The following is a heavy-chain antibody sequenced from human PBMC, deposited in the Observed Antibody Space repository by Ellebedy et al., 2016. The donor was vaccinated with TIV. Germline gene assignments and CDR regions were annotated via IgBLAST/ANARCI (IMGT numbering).Heavy chain of an antibody. V-gene: IGHV3-7*03. D-gene: IGHD5-12*01. CDR2: INPDGSAE. J-gene: IGHJ5*02. Sequence: PGGSLRLSCAASGFIISGDWMSWVRQAPGKGLEWVAHINPDGSAEYYVDSVKGRFTISRDNAKRSLFLQMNSLRVDDTAVYYCARAFDGNSGYDVPFDPWGQGILVTVSS. CDR3: ARAFDGNSGYDVPFDP. CDR1: GFIISGDW.